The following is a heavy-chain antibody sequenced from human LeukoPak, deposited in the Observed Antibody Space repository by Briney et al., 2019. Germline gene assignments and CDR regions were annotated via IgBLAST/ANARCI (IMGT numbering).Heavy chain of an antibody. CDR2: ISYDGSNK. CDR1: GFTFSSYA. Sequence: GGSLRLSCAASGFTFSSYAMHWVRQAPGKGLEWVAVISYDGSNKYYADSVKGRFTVSRDNAKNTLYLQMNSLRAEDTAVYYCASRGVVTGAFDIWGQGTMVTVSS. CDR3: ASRGVVTGAFDI. V-gene: IGHV3-30*04. J-gene: IGHJ3*02. D-gene: IGHD2-15*01.